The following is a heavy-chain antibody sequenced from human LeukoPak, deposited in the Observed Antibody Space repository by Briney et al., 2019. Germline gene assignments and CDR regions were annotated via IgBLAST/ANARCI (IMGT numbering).Heavy chain of an antibody. CDR1: GGTFSSYG. V-gene: IGHV1-18*01. D-gene: IGHD1-26*01. CDR3: ARDRSTARSGSCDY. CDR2: ISGDNGDT. J-gene: IGHJ3*01. Sequence: ASVKVSCKASGGTFSSYGISWVRQAPGQGLEWMGWISGDNGDTNCAQKLQGRVTMTTDTSTSTAYMELRSLRYDDTAVYYCARDRSTARSGSCDYWGQGTMVTVSS.